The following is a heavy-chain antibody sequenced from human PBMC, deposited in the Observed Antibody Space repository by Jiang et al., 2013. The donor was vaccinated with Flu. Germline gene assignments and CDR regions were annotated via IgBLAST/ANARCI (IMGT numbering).Heavy chain of an antibody. J-gene: IGHJ3*02. D-gene: IGHD4-17*01. V-gene: IGHV3-30-3*01. Sequence: GKGLEWVAVISYDGSNKYYADSVKGRFTISRDNSKNTLYLQMNSLRAEDTAVYYCAETIYGDYSDAFDIWGQGTMVTVSS. CDR3: AETIYGDYSDAFDI. CDR2: ISYDGSNK.